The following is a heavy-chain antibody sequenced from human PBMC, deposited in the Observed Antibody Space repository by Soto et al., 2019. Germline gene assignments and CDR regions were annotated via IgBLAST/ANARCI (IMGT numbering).Heavy chain of an antibody. J-gene: IGHJ4*02. CDR2: INSNSGGT. D-gene: IGHD3-22*01. Sequence: ASVKVSCKASGYTFTGYYMHWVRQAPGQGLEWMGWINSNSGGTNYAQKFQGWVTMTRDTSISTAYMELSRLRSDDTAVYYCAREYYDSSGYSSAPSDYWGQGTLVTVSS. V-gene: IGHV1-2*04. CDR3: AREYYDSSGYSSAPSDY. CDR1: GYTFTGYY.